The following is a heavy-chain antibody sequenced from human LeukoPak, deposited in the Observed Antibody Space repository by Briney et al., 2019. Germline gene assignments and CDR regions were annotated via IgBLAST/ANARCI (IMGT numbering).Heavy chain of an antibody. J-gene: IGHJ4*02. Sequence: ASVKVSCKASGYTFTGYYMHWVRQAPGQGLEWMGRINPNSGGTNYAQKFQGRVTMTRDTSISTAYMELSRLRSDDTAVYYCARVGYDSSGYYDYFDYWGQGTLVTVSS. CDR3: ARVGYDSSGYYDYFDY. CDR2: INPNSGGT. CDR1: GYTFTGYY. V-gene: IGHV1-2*06. D-gene: IGHD3-22*01.